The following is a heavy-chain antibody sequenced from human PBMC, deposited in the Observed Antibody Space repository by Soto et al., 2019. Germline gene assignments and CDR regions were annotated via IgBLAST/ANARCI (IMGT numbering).Heavy chain of an antibody. CDR2: IIPILGIA. Sequence: ASVKVSCKASGGTFSSYTISWVRQAPGQGLEWMGRIIPILGIANYAQKFQGRVTITADKSTSTAYMELGSLRSEDTAVYYCARKGGQLPSRDAFDIWGQGTMVTVSS. CDR1: GGTFSSYT. CDR3: ARKGGQLPSRDAFDI. V-gene: IGHV1-69*02. J-gene: IGHJ3*02. D-gene: IGHD2-2*01.